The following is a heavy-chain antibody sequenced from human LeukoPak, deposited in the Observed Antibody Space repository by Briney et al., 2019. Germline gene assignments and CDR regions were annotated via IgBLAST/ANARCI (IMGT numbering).Heavy chain of an antibody. D-gene: IGHD6-6*01. CDR2: TYYSGST. CDR1: GGSISSYY. CDR3: ATAKSIAARGQAFDI. Sequence: PSETLSLTCTVSGGSISSYYWSWIRQPPGKGLEWIGYTYYSGSTNYNPSLKSRVTISVDTSKNQFSLKLSSVTAADTAVYYCATAKSIAARGQAFDIWGQGTMVTVSS. J-gene: IGHJ3*02. V-gene: IGHV4-59*01.